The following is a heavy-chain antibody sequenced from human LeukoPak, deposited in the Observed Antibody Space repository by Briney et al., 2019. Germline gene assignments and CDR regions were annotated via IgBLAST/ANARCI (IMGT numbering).Heavy chain of an antibody. J-gene: IGHJ6*03. CDR3: ARDNSGVVVVPAALWYCYYYMDV. CDR2: IKQDGSEK. D-gene: IGHD2-2*01. V-gene: IGHV3-7*01. Sequence: GGSLRLSCAASGFTFSNYWMTWVRQAPGKGLEWVANIKQDGSEKNYVDSVKGRFTISRDNAKNSLYLQMNSLRAEDTAVYYCARDNSGVVVVPAALWYCYYYMDVWGKGTTVTISS. CDR1: GFTFSNYW.